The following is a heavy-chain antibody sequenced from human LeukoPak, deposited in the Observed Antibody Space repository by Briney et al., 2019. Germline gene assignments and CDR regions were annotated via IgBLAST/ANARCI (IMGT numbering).Heavy chain of an antibody. J-gene: IGHJ4*02. CDR2: INPNSGGT. D-gene: IGHD2-2*01. Sequence: GASVKVSCKASGYTFTGYYMHWVRQAPGQGLEWMGWINPNSGGTNYAQKFQGRVTMTRDTSISTAYMELSRLRSDDTAVYYCARDHLGYQLPRYCFDYWGQGTLVTVSS. CDR3: ARDHLGYQLPRYCFDY. V-gene: IGHV1-2*02. CDR1: GYTFTGYY.